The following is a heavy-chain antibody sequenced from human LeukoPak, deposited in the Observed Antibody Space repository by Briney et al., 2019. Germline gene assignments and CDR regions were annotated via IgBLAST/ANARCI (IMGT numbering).Heavy chain of an antibody. Sequence: GASVKVSCKASGGTFSSYTISWVRQAPRQGLEWMGRIIPILGIANYAQKFQGRVTITADESTSTAYMELSSLRSEDTAVYYCARGERRELVYANWGQGTLVTVSS. CDR1: GGTFSSYT. J-gene: IGHJ4*02. CDR3: ARGERRELVYAN. V-gene: IGHV1-69*02. D-gene: IGHD1-26*01. CDR2: IIPILGIA.